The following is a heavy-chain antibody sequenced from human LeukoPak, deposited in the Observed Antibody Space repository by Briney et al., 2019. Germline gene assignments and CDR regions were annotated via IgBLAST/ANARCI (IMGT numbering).Heavy chain of an antibody. CDR1: GFTFSSYS. CDR2: ISSSSSTI. Sequence: PGGSLRLSCAASGFTFSSYSMNWVRQAPGKGLEWVSYISSSSSTIYYADSVKGRFTISRDNAKNSLYLQMNSLRAEDTAVYYCARDSPNYYDSSGYLCFDYWGQGTLVTVSS. CDR3: ARDSPNYYDSSGYLCFDY. D-gene: IGHD3-22*01. V-gene: IGHV3-48*04. J-gene: IGHJ4*02.